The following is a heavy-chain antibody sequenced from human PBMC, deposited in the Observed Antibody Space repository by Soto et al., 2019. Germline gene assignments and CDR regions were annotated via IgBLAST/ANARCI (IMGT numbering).Heavy chain of an antibody. Sequence: QVQLVQSGAEVKKPGASVKVSCKASGYTFTSYYKHWVRQAPGQGLEWMGIINPSGGSKSYAQKFQGRVTMTRDTSTSTVYMELSSLRSEDTAVYYCARDFVVVPADPRGYAFDIWGQGTMVTVSS. V-gene: IGHV1-46*01. CDR3: ARDFVVVPADPRGYAFDI. D-gene: IGHD2-2*01. CDR1: GYTFTSYY. CDR2: INPSGGSK. J-gene: IGHJ3*02.